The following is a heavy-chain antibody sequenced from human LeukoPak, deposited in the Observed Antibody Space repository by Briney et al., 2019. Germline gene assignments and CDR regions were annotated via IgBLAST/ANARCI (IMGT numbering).Heavy chain of an antibody. CDR1: GGSFSGYY. CDR3: AGDQNYYGSVFFDY. V-gene: IGHV4-34*01. Sequence: PSETLSLTCAVYGGSFSGYYWSWIRQPPGKGLEWIGEINHSGSTNYNPSLKSRVTISVDTSKNQFSLKLSSVTAADTAVYYCAGDQNYYGSVFFDYWGQGTLVTVSS. D-gene: IGHD3-10*01. J-gene: IGHJ4*02. CDR2: INHSGST.